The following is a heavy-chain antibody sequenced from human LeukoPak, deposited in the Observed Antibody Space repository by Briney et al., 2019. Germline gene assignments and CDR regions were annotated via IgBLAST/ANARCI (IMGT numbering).Heavy chain of an antibody. V-gene: IGHV3-66*01. J-gene: IGHJ4*02. CDR1: GFTVSSNY. D-gene: IGHD3-22*01. CDR2: IYSGGST. Sequence: PGGSLRLSCAASGFTVSSNYMSWVRQAPGKGLEWVSVIYSGGSTYYADSVKGRFTISRDNSKNTLYLQMNSLRAEDTAVYYCARAHRHYYDSSGYHRIDYWGQGTLVTVSS. CDR3: ARAHRHYYDSSGYHRIDY.